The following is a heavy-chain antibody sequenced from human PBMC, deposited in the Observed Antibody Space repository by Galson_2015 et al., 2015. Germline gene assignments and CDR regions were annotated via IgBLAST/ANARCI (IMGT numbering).Heavy chain of an antibody. Sequence: LSLTCTVSGASIRSYYWNWIRQPPGKGLEWIGYTYYSGTTNYNPSLKSRVTISVDTSKNQFSLKLSSVTAADTAVYYCARGSGSGVYYYYGMDIWGQGTTVTVSS. CDR1: GASIRSYY. V-gene: IGHV4-59*01. D-gene: IGHD3-10*01. CDR3: ARGSGSGVYYYYGMDI. CDR2: TYYSGTT. J-gene: IGHJ6*02.